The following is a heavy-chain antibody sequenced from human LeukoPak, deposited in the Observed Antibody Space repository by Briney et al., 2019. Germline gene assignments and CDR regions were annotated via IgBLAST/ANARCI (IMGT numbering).Heavy chain of an antibody. CDR1: GGSFSGYY. CDR2: INHSGST. J-gene: IGHJ5*02. Sequence: SETLSLTCAVYGGSFSGYYWSWIRQPPGKGLEWIGEINHSGSTNYNPSLKSRVTISVDTSTNQFSLKLSSVTAADTAVYYCARGLSYYYGSGSYYRKAAGNWFDPWGQGTLVTVSS. D-gene: IGHD3-10*01. V-gene: IGHV4-34*01. CDR3: ARGLSYYYGSGSYYRKAAGNWFDP.